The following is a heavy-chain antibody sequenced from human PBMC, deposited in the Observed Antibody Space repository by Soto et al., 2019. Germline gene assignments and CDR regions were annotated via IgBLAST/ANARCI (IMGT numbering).Heavy chain of an antibody. D-gene: IGHD6-13*01. Sequence: GVSLRVSCAASGFTFSSYGMHWVRQAPGKGLEWVAVISYDGSNKYYADSVKGRFTISRDNSKNTLYLQMNSLRAEDTAVYYCAKGGSSSWYIGLFDYWGQGTLVTVSS. J-gene: IGHJ4*02. CDR2: ISYDGSNK. CDR3: AKGGSSSWYIGLFDY. V-gene: IGHV3-30*18. CDR1: GFTFSSYG.